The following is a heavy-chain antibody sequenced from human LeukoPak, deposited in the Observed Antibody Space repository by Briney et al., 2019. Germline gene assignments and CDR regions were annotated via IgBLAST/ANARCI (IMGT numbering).Heavy chain of an antibody. D-gene: IGHD6-6*01. CDR3: ARGGPSSIESQLDY. V-gene: IGHV3-48*01. CDR1: GFTFSSYN. J-gene: IGHJ4*02. CDR2: ISTSSNTI. Sequence: TGGSLRLSCAASGFTFSSYNMNWVRQAPGKGLEWVSYISTSSNTIYYADSVKGRFTISRDNAKNSLYLQMNDLRAEDTAVYYCARGGPSSIESQLDYWGQGTLVTVSS.